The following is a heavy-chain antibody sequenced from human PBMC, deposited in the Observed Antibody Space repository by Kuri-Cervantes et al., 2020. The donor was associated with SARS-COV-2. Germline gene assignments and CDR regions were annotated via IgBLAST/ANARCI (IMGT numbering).Heavy chain of an antibody. D-gene: IGHD3-10*01. J-gene: IGHJ5*02. CDR1: GGTFSSCA. CDR2: IIPIFGTA. Sequence: SVKVSCKASGGTFSSCAISWVRQAPGQGLEWMGGIIPIFGTANYAQKFQGRVTITADESTSTAYMELSSLRSEDTAVYYCARGGYRFGELGYNWFDPWGQGTLVTVSS. V-gene: IGHV1-69*13. CDR3: ARGGYRFGELGYNWFDP.